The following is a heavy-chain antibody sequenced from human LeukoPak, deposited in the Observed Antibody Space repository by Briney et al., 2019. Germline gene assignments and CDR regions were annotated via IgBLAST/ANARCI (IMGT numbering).Heavy chain of an antibody. Sequence: GASVKVSCKASGYTFTSYWIQWVRQAPGQGLEWMALISANDGSTAYAHKFQGRVTMTRDTSTSTVYMDLSSLTSEDTAVYYCARAPRNSSTMLDYWGQGTLVTVSS. CDR1: GYTFTSYW. CDR2: ISANDGST. D-gene: IGHD6-13*01. CDR3: ARAPRNSSTMLDY. V-gene: IGHV1-46*01. J-gene: IGHJ4*02.